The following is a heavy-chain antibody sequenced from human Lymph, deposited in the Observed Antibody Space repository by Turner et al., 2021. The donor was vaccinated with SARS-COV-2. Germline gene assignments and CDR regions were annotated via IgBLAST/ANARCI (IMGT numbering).Heavy chain of an antibody. D-gene: IGHD1-26*01. V-gene: IGHV3-30-3*01. CDR1: GFTFSSYA. J-gene: IGHJ4*02. CDR3: ARTHSGNYLSAFDS. Sequence: VQLVESGGGVVQPGRSLRLSCAASGFTFSSYAMHWVRQAPGKGLECVAVVSYDGNNKYYADSVKGRFTISRDNSKNTLYLQMNSLRTEDTAVYYCARTHSGNYLSAFDSWGQGTLVTVSS. CDR2: VSYDGNNK.